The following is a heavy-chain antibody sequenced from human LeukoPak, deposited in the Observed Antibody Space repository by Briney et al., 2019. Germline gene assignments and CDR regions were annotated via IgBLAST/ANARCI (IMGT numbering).Heavy chain of an antibody. Sequence: SETLSLTCAVSGASISSNNWWWSWVRQPPGKGLEWIGEIYHSGSTNYNPSLKSRVTMSVDKSKNQFSLKLSSVTAADTAVYYCASAEPRGIIWYPYWGQGTLVTVSS. CDR2: IYHSGST. CDR3: ASAEPRGIIWYPY. V-gene: IGHV4-4*02. CDR1: GASISSNNW. D-gene: IGHD6-13*01. J-gene: IGHJ4*02.